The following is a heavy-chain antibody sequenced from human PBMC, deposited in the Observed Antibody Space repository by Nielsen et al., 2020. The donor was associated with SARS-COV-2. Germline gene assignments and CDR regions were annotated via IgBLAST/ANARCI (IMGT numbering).Heavy chain of an antibody. CDR3: AGAKDTAMVVES. V-gene: IGHV1-46*01. CDR2: MSPTGGST. CDR1: GYTLSSHY. D-gene: IGHD5-18*01. J-gene: IGHJ4*02. Sequence: ASVKVSCKASGYTLSSHYFHWVRQAPGQGLEWMGIMSPTGGSTTYAQKFRGRVTITRDTSTNTIYMDLSSLTSEDTAVYYCAGAKDTAMVVESWGQGTLVTATS.